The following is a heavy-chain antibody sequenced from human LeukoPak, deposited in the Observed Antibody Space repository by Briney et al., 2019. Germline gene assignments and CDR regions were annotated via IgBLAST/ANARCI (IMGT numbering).Heavy chain of an antibody. CDR2: ISTDGSTT. Sequence: GGSLRLSCAASGFTFSSYWMHWVRQAPGKGLVWVSHISTDGSTTTYADSVKGRFTISRDNAKSTLYLQMNSLRAEDTAVYYCAKNKHYDFWSGYLFDYWGQGTLVTVSS. V-gene: IGHV3-74*01. CDR1: GFTFSSYW. CDR3: AKNKHYDFWSGYLFDY. D-gene: IGHD3-3*01. J-gene: IGHJ4*02.